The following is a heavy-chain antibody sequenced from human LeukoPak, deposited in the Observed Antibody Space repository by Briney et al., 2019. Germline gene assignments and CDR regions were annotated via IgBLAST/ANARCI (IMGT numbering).Heavy chain of an antibody. CDR3: ARGAYYYED. CDR2: IISSSSTI. J-gene: IGHJ4*02. V-gene: IGHV3-48*01. Sequence: GGSLRLSCAASGFTFSSHSMNWVRQAPGKGLEWVSYIISSSSTIYYADSVKGRFTISRDNAKDSLYLQMNSLRAEDTAVYYCARGAYYYEDWGQGTLVTVSS. CDR1: GFTFSSHS.